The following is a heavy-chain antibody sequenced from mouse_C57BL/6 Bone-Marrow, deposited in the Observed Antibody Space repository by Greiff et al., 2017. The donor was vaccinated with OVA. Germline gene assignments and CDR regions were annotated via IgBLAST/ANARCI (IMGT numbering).Heavy chain of an antibody. CDR1: GYAFSSYW. CDR2: IYPGDGDT. CDR3: ARDGLRRRAMDY. J-gene: IGHJ4*01. Sequence: QVQLKESGAELVKPGASVKISCKASGYAFSSYWMNWVKQRPGKGLEWIGQIYPGDGDTNYNGKFKGKATLTADKSSSTAYMQLSSLTSEDSAVYFCARDGLRRRAMDYWGQGTSVTVSS. D-gene: IGHD2-4*01. V-gene: IGHV1-80*01.